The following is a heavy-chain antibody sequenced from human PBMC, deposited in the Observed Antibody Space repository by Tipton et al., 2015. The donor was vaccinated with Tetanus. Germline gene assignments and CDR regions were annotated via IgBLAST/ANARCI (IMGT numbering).Heavy chain of an antibody. J-gene: IGHJ4*02. CDR1: GGSVSSGSYY. Sequence: TLSLTCTIFGGSVSSGSYYWAWIRQPPGKGLEYIGYILYGGGTHYSPSLKSRVTVSADPSKNQFSLKLSSVTAADTAVYYCVRGRGLGAYSFGFEYWGQGALVTVSS. V-gene: IGHV4-61*01. D-gene: IGHD5-12*01. CDR3: VRGRGLGAYSFGFEY. CDR2: ILYGGGT.